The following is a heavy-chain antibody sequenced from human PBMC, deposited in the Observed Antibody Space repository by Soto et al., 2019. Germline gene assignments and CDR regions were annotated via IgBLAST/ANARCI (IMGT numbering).Heavy chain of an antibody. Sequence: QVQLQESGPGLVKPSETLSLTCTVSGGSVSSGSYYWSWIRQPPGKGLEGIGYIYYSGSTNYNPSLKSRVTISVDTSKNQFSLKLSSVTAADTAVYYCASFYDFWSGYYRDYWGQGTLVTVSS. V-gene: IGHV4-61*01. J-gene: IGHJ4*02. CDR3: ASFYDFWSGYYRDY. D-gene: IGHD3-3*01. CDR2: IYYSGST. CDR1: GGSVSSGSYY.